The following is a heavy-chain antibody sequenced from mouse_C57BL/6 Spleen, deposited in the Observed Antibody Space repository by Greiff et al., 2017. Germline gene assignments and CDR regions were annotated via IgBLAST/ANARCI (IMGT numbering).Heavy chain of an antibody. J-gene: IGHJ2*01. Sequence: VQLQQSGAELVRPGASVKLSCTASGFNIKDDYMHWVKQRPEQGLEWIGWLDPENGDTEYASKFPGKATITADTSSNTAYLQLSSLTSEDTAVDDSTTGWPLTGTYYCDYWGQGTTLTVSS. D-gene: IGHD4-1*01. CDR1: GFNIKDDY. CDR2: LDPENGDT. V-gene: IGHV14-4*01. CDR3: TTGWPLTGTYYCDY.